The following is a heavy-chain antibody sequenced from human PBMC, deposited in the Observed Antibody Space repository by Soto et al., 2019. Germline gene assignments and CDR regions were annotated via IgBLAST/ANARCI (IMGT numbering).Heavy chain of an antibody. CDR1: GFTFDDYT. Sequence: GGSLRLSCAASGFTFDDYTMHWVRQAPGKGLEWVSLISWDGGSTYYADSVKGRFTISRDNSKNSLYLQMNSLRTEDTALYYCAKDFWSGPYYYYGMDVWGQGTTVTVSS. V-gene: IGHV3-43*01. CDR3: AKDFWSGPYYYYGMDV. D-gene: IGHD3-3*01. J-gene: IGHJ6*02. CDR2: ISWDGGST.